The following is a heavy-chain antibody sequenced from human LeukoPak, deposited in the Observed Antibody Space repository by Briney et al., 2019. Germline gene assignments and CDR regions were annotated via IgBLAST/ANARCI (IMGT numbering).Heavy chain of an antibody. D-gene: IGHD6-13*01. CDR1: GGSISSSSYY. V-gene: IGHV4-39*07. J-gene: IGHJ6*02. CDR3: ARDPSSSWEEADYYYGMDV. Sequence: SETLSLTCTVSGGSISSSSYYWGWIRQPPGKGLEWIGSIYYSGSTYYNPSLKSRVTISVDTSKNQFSLKLSSVTAADTAVYYCARDPSSSWEEADYYYGMDVWGQGTTVTVSS. CDR2: IYYSGST.